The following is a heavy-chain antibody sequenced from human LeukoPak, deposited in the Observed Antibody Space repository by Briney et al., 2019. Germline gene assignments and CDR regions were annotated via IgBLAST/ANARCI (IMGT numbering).Heavy chain of an antibody. CDR2: IIPIFGTA. J-gene: IGHJ6*03. CDR1: GGTFSSYA. CDR3: ARDNYYGSAQSYYYYMDV. V-gene: IGHV1-69*05. Sequence: GASVKVSCKASGGTFSSYAISWVRQAPGQGLEWMGGIIPIFGTANYAQKFQGRVTITTDESTSTAYMELSSLRSEDTAVYYCARDNYYGSAQSYYYYMDVRGKGTTVTVSS. D-gene: IGHD3-10*01.